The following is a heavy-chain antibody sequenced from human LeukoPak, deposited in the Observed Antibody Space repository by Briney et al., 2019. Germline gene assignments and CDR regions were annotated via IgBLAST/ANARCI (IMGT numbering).Heavy chain of an antibody. D-gene: IGHD3-22*01. CDR3: AKRGYYDSSGSMTFDY. CDR2: ISGSGGST. CDR1: GFTFSSYA. V-gene: IGHV3-23*01. J-gene: IGHJ4*02. Sequence: GGSLRLSCAASGFTFSSYAMSWVRQAPGKGLEWVSAISGSGGSTYYADSVKGRFTISRDNSKNTLYLQMSSLRAEDTTVYYCAKRGYYDSSGSMTFDYWGQGTLVTVSS.